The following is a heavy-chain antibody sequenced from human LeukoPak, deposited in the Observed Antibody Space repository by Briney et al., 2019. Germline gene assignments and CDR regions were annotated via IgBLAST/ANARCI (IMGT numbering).Heavy chain of an antibody. J-gene: IGHJ6*03. CDR1: GYTFTGYY. CDR2: INPNSGGT. D-gene: IGHD2-2*01. V-gene: IGHV1-2*02. CDR3: ARSIHFTKPGGGVVVPAAMRWRRGGDFYYYYMDV. Sequence: ASVKVSCKASGYTFTGYYMHWVRQAPGQGLEWMGWINPNSGGTNYAQKFQGRVTMTRDTSISTAYMELSRLRSDDTAVCYCARSIHFTKPGGGVVVPAAMRWRRGGDFYYYYMDVWGKGTTVTVSS.